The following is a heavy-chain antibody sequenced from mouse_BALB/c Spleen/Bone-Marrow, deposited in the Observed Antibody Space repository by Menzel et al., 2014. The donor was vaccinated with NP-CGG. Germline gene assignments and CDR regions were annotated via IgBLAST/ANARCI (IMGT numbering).Heavy chain of an antibody. Sequence: EVKVEESGAELVKPGASVKLSCTASGFNIKDTYMHWVKQRPEQGLEWIGRIDPANANTKYDPKFQGKATITADTSSNTACLQLSSLTSEDTAVYYCALYYGDVMDYWGRGTSVTVSS. CDR3: ALYYGDVMDY. CDR2: IDPANANT. V-gene: IGHV14-3*02. D-gene: IGHD1-1*01. CDR1: GFNIKDTY. J-gene: IGHJ4*01.